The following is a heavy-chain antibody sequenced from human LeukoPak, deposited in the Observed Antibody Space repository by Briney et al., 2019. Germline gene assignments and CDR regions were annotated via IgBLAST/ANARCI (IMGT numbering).Heavy chain of an antibody. CDR1: GGSISRYY. CDR3: ARDRYSGYDNAFDI. D-gene: IGHD5-12*01. CDR2: SYSSGRT. J-gene: IGHJ3*02. V-gene: IGHV4-4*07. Sequence: SETLSLTCTVSGGSISRYYWSWIRQPAGKRLESIGRSYSSGRTNHHPSLKSRVTMSVDTSKNQFSLKLSSMTAADTAVYYCARDRYSGYDNAFDIWGQGTMVTVSS.